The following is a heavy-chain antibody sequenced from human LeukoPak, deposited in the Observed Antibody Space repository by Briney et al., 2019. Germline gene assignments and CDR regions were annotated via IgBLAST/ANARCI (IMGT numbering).Heavy chain of an antibody. CDR3: AKDGKTRNWNYFQAKPVY. V-gene: IGHV3-23*01. CDR2: INGSGGGT. CDR1: GFTVSTSA. J-gene: IGHJ4*02. Sequence: GGSLRLSCAAAGFTVSTSAMSWVRQAPGKGLEWVSGINGSGGGTYYADSVKGRFSISRDISKNTLYLQMNSLRAEDTASYYCAKDGKTRNWNYFQAKPVYWGQGTLVTVSS. D-gene: IGHD1-7*01.